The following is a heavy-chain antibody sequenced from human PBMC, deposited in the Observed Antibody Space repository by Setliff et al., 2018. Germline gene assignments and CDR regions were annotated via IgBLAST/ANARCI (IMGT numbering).Heavy chain of an antibody. Sequence: LSLTCTVSGGSISSYYWSWIRQPAGKGLEWIGHIYIGGSANYNPSLKSRVTMSIDTSKNQFSLKLSRLRSDDTAVYYCARGPYSSGWYYFDYWGQGTLVTVSS. V-gene: IGHV4-4*07. CDR2: IYIGGSA. CDR3: ARGPYSSGWYYFDY. CDR1: GGSISSYY. J-gene: IGHJ4*02. D-gene: IGHD6-19*01.